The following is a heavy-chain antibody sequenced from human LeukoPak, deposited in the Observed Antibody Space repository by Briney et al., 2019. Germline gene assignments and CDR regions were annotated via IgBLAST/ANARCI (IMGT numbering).Heavy chain of an antibody. J-gene: IGHJ6*04. V-gene: IGHV3-48*03. CDR2: ISSSGSTI. CDR1: GFTFSSYE. Sequence: GGSLRLSCAASGFTFSSYEMNWVRQAPGKGLEWVSYISSSGSTIYYADSVKGRYTITRDNAKNSLYLQMNSLRAEDTAVYYCAELGITMIGGVWGKGTTVTISS. CDR3: AELGITMIGGV. D-gene: IGHD3-10*02.